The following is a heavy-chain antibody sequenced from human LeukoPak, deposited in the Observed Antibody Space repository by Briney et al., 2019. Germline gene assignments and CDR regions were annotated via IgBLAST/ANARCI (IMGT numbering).Heavy chain of an antibody. Sequence: GGSLRLSCAASGFTFSSYAMQWVRQAPGKGLEWVAVISYDGSNKYYADSVKGRFTISRDNSKNTLYLQMNSLRAEDTAVYYCARGYYGSGSYIYWGQGTLVTVSS. CDR1: GFTFSSYA. CDR3: ARGYYGSGSYIY. D-gene: IGHD3-10*01. V-gene: IGHV3-30-3*01. CDR2: ISYDGSNK. J-gene: IGHJ4*02.